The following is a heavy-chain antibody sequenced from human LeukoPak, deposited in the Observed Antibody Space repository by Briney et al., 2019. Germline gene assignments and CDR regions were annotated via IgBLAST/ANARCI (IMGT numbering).Heavy chain of an antibody. CDR2: TYYRSKWYN. CDR3: ARSLRSGSVAFDY. CDR1: GDDVSSNSAT. D-gene: IGHD6-19*01. V-gene: IGHV6-1*01. J-gene: IGHJ4*02. Sequence: SQTLSLTCAISGDDVSSNSATWNWIRQSPSSGLEWLGRTYYRSKWYNEYAVSVKSRVISNADTSKNQFFLQLKSVTPEDTAVYYCARSLRSGSVAFDYWGQGIPVTVSS.